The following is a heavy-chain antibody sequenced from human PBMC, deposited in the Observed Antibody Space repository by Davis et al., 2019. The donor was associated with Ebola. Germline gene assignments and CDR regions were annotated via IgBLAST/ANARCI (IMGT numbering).Heavy chain of an antibody. Sequence: MPSETLSLTCTLSGGSITSYSWSWIRQPPGKGLEWIGYISYSGSTNYSPSLKSRVIISVDRSKNQFSLRLSSVTAADTAVYYCARSHSDWLLPFDYWGQGTLATVSS. D-gene: IGHD3-9*01. CDR1: GGSITSYS. CDR3: ARSHSDWLLPFDY. CDR2: ISYSGST. J-gene: IGHJ4*02. V-gene: IGHV4-59*01.